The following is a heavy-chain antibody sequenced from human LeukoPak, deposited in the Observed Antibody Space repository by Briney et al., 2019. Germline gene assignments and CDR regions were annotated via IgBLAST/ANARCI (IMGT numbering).Heavy chain of an antibody. J-gene: IGHJ4*02. V-gene: IGHV4-34*01. D-gene: IGHD3-10*01. Sequence: SETLSLTCAVYGGSFSGYYWSWIRRPPGKGLEWIGEINHSGSTNYNPSLKSRVTISVDTSKNQFSLKLSSVTAADTAVYYCARALYGTIDYWGQGTLVTVSS. CDR3: ARALYGTIDY. CDR1: GGSFSGYY. CDR2: INHSGST.